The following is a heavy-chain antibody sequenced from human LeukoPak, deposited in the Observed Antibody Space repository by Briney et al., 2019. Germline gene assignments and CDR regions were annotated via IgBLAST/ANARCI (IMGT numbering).Heavy chain of an antibody. CDR3: ARDQDGDYPNYFDY. J-gene: IGHJ4*02. CDR2: ISSSGTTI. D-gene: IGHD4-17*01. V-gene: IGHV3-11*04. Sequence: GGSLRLSCAASGFTFSDYYMSWIRQAPGKGPEWVSYISSSGTTIYYVDSVKGRFTISRDNAKNSLHLQMNSLRAEDTAVYYCARDQDGDYPNYFDYWGQGTLVTVSS. CDR1: GFTFSDYY.